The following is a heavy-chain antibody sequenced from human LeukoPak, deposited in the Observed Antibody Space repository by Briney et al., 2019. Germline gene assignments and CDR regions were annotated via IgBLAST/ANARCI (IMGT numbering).Heavy chain of an antibody. CDR2: IYYSGST. CDR1: GGSISSGGYY. V-gene: IGHV4-31*03. CDR3: ARHLSTVAGTEVFDY. Sequence: SQTLSLTCTVSGGSISSGGYYWSWIRQHPGKGLEWIGYIYYSGSTYYNPSLKSRVTISVDTSKNQFSLKLSSVTAADTAVYYCARHLSTVAGTEVFDYWGQGTLVTVSS. D-gene: IGHD6-19*01. J-gene: IGHJ4*02.